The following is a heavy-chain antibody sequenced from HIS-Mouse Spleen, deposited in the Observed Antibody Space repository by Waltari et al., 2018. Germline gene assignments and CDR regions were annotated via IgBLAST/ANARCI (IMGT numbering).Heavy chain of an antibody. J-gene: IGHJ2*01. D-gene: IGHD6-13*01. CDR2: IYYSGST. Sequence: QLQLQESGPGLVKPSETLSLTCTVSGGSISSSSYYWGWIRQPPGKGLEWIGIIYYSGSTDYIPALKSQDTISLYTSKNQFSLKLGSVTAAETAVYYCARESPYSSSWYDWYFDLWGRGTLVTVSS. CDR3: ARESPYSSSWYDWYFDL. CDR1: GGSISSSSYY. V-gene: IGHV4-39*07.